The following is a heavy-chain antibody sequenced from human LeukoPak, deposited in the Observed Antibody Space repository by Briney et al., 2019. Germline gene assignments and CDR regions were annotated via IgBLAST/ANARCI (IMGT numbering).Heavy chain of an antibody. CDR2: ISGSGGST. Sequence: QPGGSLRLSCAASGFTFSNYAMSWVRQAPGKGLEWVSGISGSGGSTYYVDSVKGRFTISKDNAKNSLYLQMNSLRAEDTALYHCARNNGMDVWGQGTTVIVSS. CDR1: GFTFSNYA. V-gene: IGHV3-23*01. J-gene: IGHJ6*02. CDR3: ARNNGMDV.